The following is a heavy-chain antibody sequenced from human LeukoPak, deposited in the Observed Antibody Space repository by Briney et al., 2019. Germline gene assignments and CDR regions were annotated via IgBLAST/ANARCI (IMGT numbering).Heavy chain of an antibody. CDR2: INPNSSGT. CDR1: GYTFTGYY. J-gene: IGHJ3*02. D-gene: IGHD5-18*01. Sequence: ASVKVSCKASGYTFTGYYMHWVRQAPGQGLEWMGRINPNSSGTNYAQKFQGRVTMTRDTSISTAYMELSRLRSDDTAVYYCAKEVDTAMVFPFDIWGQGTMVTVSS. CDR3: AKEVDTAMVFPFDI. V-gene: IGHV1-2*06.